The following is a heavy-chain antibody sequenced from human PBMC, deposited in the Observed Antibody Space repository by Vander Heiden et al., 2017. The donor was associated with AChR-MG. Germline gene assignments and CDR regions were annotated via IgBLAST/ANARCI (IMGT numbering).Heavy chain of an antibody. Sequence: EVQLVESGGGLVQPGGSLKLSCADSGFTFSGPAMQWVRQASGKGLEWVGRIRSKANSYATAYAASVKGRFTISRDDSKNTAYLQMNSLKTEDTAVYYCTYNYYGSGAGAFDIWGQGTMVTVSS. CDR3: TYNYYGSGAGAFDI. CDR2: IRSKANSYAT. J-gene: IGHJ3*02. CDR1: GFTFSGPA. V-gene: IGHV3-73*02. D-gene: IGHD3-10*01.